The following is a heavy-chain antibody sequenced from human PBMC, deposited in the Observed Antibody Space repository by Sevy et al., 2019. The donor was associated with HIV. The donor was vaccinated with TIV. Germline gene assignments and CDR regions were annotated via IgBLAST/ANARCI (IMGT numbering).Heavy chain of an antibody. Sequence: ASGKVSCKASGYTFTDYFLHWVRQAPGQGLEWMGWINPHSGGTIFAQKFQGRVAMTRDTSISTAYLDLGRLRFDDTAVYYCARGYTGHEEGDYWGQGTLVTVSS. CDR2: INPHSGGT. CDR3: ARGYTGHEEGDY. D-gene: IGHD2-2*02. J-gene: IGHJ4*02. CDR1: GYTFTDYF. V-gene: IGHV1-2*02.